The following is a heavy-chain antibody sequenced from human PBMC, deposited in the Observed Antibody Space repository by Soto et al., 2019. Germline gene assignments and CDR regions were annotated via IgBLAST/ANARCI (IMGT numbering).Heavy chain of an antibody. J-gene: IGHJ4*02. CDR1: GFTFDDYA. CDR3: AKSPPKYCGGDCYLSH. V-gene: IGHV3-9*01. Sequence: PGGSLRLSCAASGFTFDDYAMHWVRQSPGKGLEWVSGISWNSGSIGYADSVKGRSTISRDNAKNSLYLQMNSLRAEDTALYYCAKSPPKYCGGDCYLSHWGQGTLVTVSS. D-gene: IGHD2-21*02. CDR2: ISWNSGSI.